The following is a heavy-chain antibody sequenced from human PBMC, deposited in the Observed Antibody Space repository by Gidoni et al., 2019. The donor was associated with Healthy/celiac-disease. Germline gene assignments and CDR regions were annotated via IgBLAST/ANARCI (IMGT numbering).Heavy chain of an antibody. CDR2: INHSGST. D-gene: IGHD2-2*01. CDR3: ARGRHIVVVPAAKGTFGYFDY. Sequence: QVQLQQWGAGLLKPSETLSLTCAVYGGSFSGYYWSWIRQPPGKGLEWIGEINHSGSTNYNPSLKSRVTISVDTSKNQFSLKLSSVTAADTAVYYCARGRHIVVVPAAKGTFGYFDYWGQGTLVTVSS. V-gene: IGHV4-34*01. CDR1: GGSFSGYY. J-gene: IGHJ4*02.